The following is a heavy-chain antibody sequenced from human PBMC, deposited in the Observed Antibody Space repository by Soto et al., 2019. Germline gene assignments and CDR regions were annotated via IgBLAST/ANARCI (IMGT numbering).Heavy chain of an antibody. D-gene: IGHD2-15*01. CDR2: IQRGGAT. J-gene: IGHJ6*03. CDR1: GFIVSSNY. CDR3: ARDDLHCSGGSCYGVTRDV. V-gene: IGHV3-66*01. Sequence: EVQLVESGGGLVQPGGSLRLSCAASGFIVSSNYMSWVRQAPGKVMEWVSVIQRGGATYYADTVKGRFTISRDNSKNTLYLQMNSLRAEDTAVYYCARDDLHCSGGSCYGVTRDVWGKGTTVNV.